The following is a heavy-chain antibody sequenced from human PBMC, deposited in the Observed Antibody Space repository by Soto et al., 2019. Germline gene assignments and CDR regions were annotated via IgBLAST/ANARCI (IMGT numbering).Heavy chain of an antibody. Sequence: QLQLQESGPGLVKPSETLSLTCTVSGGSISSSSYYWAWVRQPPGKGLEWIGSIYYSGTTYYNPSLKSRVTISEDTSKNQFSLKLSSVTAADTAVFYCARLIHCKTTSCYFDYWCQGTLVTVSS. D-gene: IGHD2-2*01. CDR2: IYYSGTT. CDR3: ARLIHCKTTSCYFDY. V-gene: IGHV4-39*01. CDR1: GGSISSSSYY. J-gene: IGHJ4*02.